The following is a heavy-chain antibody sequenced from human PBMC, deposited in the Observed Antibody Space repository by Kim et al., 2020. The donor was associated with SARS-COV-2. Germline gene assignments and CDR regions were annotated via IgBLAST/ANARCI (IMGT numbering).Heavy chain of an antibody. J-gene: IGHJ4*02. CDR1: GGSFSGYY. D-gene: IGHD2-2*01. Sequence: SETLSLTCAVYGGSFSGYYWSWIRQPPGKGLEWIGEINHSGSTNYNPSLKSRVTISVDTSKNQFSLKLSSVTAADTAVYYCARGTPAYCSSTSCYPFDYWGQGTLVTVSS. CDR2: INHSGST. CDR3: ARGTPAYCSSTSCYPFDY. V-gene: IGHV4-34*01.